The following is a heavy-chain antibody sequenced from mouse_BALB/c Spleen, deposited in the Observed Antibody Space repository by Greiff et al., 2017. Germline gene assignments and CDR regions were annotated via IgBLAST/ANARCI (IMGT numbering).Heavy chain of an antibody. V-gene: IGHV5-9-3*01. Sequence: EVLLVESGGGLVKPGGSLKLSCAASGFTFSSYAMSWVRQTPEKRLEWVATISSGGSYTYYPDSVKGRFTISRDNAKNTLYLQMSSLRSEDTAMYYCARPYGNYLPWFAGLGQGTLVTVSA. J-gene: IGHJ3*01. CDR2: ISSGGSYT. CDR3: ARPYGNYLPWFAG. D-gene: IGHD2-10*02. CDR1: GFTFSSYA.